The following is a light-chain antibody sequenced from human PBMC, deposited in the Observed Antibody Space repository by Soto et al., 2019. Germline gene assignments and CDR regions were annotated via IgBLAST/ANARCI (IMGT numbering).Light chain of an antibody. J-gene: IGLJ3*02. CDR2: EGS. V-gene: IGLV2-23*01. CDR3: CSYAGGSTWV. CDR1: SSDVGTYDL. Sequence: QSALTQPASVSGSPGQSITISCTGTSSDVGTYDLVSWYQQHPGKAPKLMIHEGSKRPSGVSTRFSGSKSGNTASLTISGLQAEDEADYYCCSYAGGSTWVFGGGTKVTVL.